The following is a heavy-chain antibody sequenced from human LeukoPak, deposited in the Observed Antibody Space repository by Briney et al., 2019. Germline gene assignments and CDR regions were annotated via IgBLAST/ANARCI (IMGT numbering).Heavy chain of an antibody. V-gene: IGHV3-33*01. CDR2: IWYDGSNK. Sequence: GRSLRLSCAASGFTFSSYGMHWVRQAPGKGLEWVAVIWYDGSNKYYADSVKGRFTISRDNSKNTLYLQMNSLRAEDTAVYYCARDRTYYYDSSGYPNYYFDYWGQGTLVTVSS. D-gene: IGHD3-22*01. J-gene: IGHJ4*02. CDR1: GFTFSSYG. CDR3: ARDRTYYYDSSGYPNYYFDY.